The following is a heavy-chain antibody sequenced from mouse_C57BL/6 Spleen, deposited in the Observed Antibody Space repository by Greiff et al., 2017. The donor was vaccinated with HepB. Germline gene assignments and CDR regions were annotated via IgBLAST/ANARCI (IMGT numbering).Heavy chain of an antibody. D-gene: IGHD3-3*01. V-gene: IGHV5-12*01. CDR3: ARRGDEGYFDY. Sequence: EVQLVESGGGLVQPGGSLKLSCAASGFTFSDYYMYWVRQTPEKRLEWVAYISNGGGSTYYPDTVKGRFTISRDNAKNTLYLQMSRLKSEDTAMYYCARRGDEGYFDYWGQGTTLTVSS. J-gene: IGHJ2*01. CDR1: GFTFSDYY. CDR2: ISNGGGST.